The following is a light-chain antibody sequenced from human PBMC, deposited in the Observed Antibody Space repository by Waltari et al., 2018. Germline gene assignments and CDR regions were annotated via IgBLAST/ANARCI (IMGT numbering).Light chain of an antibody. CDR1: QDISNY. J-gene: IGKJ3*01. Sequence: DIRMTQSPSLLSASVGDRFAITCRASQDISNYLAWFHQKQVKAPKPLIYASVSLQNGVPSRFSGGGSGTDFTLTISTLQPEDFATYYCQHYKSFPPTLGPGTKVDIK. CDR3: QHYKSFPPT. V-gene: IGKV1-16*01. CDR2: ASV.